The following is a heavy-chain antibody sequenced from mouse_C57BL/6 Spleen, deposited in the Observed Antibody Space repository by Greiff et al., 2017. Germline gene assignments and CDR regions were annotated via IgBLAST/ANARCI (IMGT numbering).Heavy chain of an antibody. CDR3: ATMVTKGYYYAMDY. CDR2: ISSGSSTI. V-gene: IGHV5-17*01. CDR1: GFTFSDYG. J-gene: IGHJ4*01. Sequence: EVQGVESGGGLVKPGGSLKLSCAASGFTFSDYGMHWVRQAPEKGLEWVAYISSGSSTIYYADTVKGRFTISRDNAKNTLFLQMTSLRSEDTAMYYCATMVTKGYYYAMDYWGQGTSVTVSS. D-gene: IGHD2-1*01.